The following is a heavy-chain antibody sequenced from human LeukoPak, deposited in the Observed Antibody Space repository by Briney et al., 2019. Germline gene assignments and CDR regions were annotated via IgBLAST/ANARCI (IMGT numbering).Heavy chain of an antibody. D-gene: IGHD1-1*01. J-gene: IGHJ4*02. CDR1: GYTFTGYY. CDR3: ARVLERHFDY. V-gene: IGHV1-2*02. CDR2: INPNSGGT. Sequence: GASVKVSCKASGYTFTGYYIHWVRQAPGQGLEWMGWINPNSGGTNYAQKFQGRVTMTRDTSNSTAYMELSRLRSDDTAVYYCARVLERHFDYWGQGTLVTVSS.